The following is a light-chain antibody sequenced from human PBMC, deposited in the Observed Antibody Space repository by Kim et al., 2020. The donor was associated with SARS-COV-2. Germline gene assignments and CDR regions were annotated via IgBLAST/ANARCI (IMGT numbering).Light chain of an antibody. CDR2: AAS. J-gene: IGKJ1*01. V-gene: IGKV1-27*01. CDR1: QDIANS. CDR3: QKYNSAPWT. Sequence: ASFGDRVTITCRASQDIANSLAWYQQKPGKVPKVLIYAASTLQSGVPSRFSGGGSGTEVTLTIGSLQTEDVATYYCQKYNSAPWTFGPGTKVDIK.